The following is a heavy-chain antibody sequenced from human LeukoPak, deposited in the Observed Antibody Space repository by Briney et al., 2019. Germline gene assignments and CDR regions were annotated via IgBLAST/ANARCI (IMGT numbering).Heavy chain of an antibody. D-gene: IGHD1-26*01. CDR3: ARIGGIGGDYFDY. CDR2: IYYSGST. V-gene: IGHV4-59*01. CDR1: GGSISSYY. J-gene: IGHJ4*02. Sequence: SETLSLTCTVSGGSISSYYWSWLRQPPGKGLEWIGYIYYSGSTNYNPSLKSRVTISVDTSKNQFSLMLSSVTAADTAVYYCARIGGIGGDYFDYWGQGTLVTVSS.